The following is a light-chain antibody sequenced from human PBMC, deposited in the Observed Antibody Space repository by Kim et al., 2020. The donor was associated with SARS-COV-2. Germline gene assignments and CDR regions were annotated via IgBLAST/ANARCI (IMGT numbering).Light chain of an antibody. V-gene: IGKV1D-13*01. CDR3: QQFKEYPVT. CDR1: QGISSA. Sequence: AIQLTQSPSSLSASVGDRVTITCRASQGISSALAWYQQKPGKPPKVLIYDASSLESGVPSRFSGSGSGAGFTLTISSLQPEDCASSYCQQFKEYPVTFGGETKVDIK. J-gene: IGKJ4*01. CDR2: DAS.